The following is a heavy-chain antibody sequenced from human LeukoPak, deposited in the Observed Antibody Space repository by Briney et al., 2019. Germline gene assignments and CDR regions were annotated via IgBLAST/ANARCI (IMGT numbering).Heavy chain of an antibody. D-gene: IGHD4-17*01. J-gene: IGHJ4*02. V-gene: IGHV3-21*01. CDR2: ISSSSSYI. CDR1: GFTFSSYS. CDR3: ARRYGDYLSHFEY. Sequence: KPGGSLRLSCAASGFTFSSYSMNWVRQAPGKGLEWVSSISSSSSYIYYADSVKGRFTISRDNAKNSLYLQMNSLSAEDTAVYYCARRYGDYLSHFEYWGQGTLVTVSS.